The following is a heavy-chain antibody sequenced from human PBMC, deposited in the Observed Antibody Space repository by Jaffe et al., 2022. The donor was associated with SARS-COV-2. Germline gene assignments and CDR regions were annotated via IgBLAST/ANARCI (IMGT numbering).Heavy chain of an antibody. J-gene: IGHJ4*02. CDR3: AKERHIVVVVAATPDY. V-gene: IGHV3-30*18. CDR1: GFTFSSYG. D-gene: IGHD2-15*01. CDR2: ISYDGSNK. Sequence: QVQLVESGGGVVQPGRSLRLSCAASGFTFSSYGMHWVRQAPGKGLEWVAVISYDGSNKYYADSVKGRFTISRDNSKNTLYLQMNSLRAEDTAVYYCAKERHIVVVVAATPDYWGQGTLVTVSS.